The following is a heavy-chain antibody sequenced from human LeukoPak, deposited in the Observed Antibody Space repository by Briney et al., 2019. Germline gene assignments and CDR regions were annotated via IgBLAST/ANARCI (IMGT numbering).Heavy chain of an antibody. CDR3: ARGPSGYHNT. CDR1: GFTFSSYG. Sequence: PGGSLRLSCAASGFTFSSYGMHWVRQAPGKGLEWVAFIRYDGSNKYYADSVKGRFTISRDNSKNTLYLQMNSLRAEDTAVHYCARGPSGYHNTGGQGTLVTVSS. J-gene: IGHJ4*02. V-gene: IGHV3-30*02. D-gene: IGHD5-12*01. CDR2: IRYDGSNK.